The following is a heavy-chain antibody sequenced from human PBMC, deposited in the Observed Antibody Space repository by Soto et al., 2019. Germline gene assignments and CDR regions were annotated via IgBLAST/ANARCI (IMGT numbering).Heavy chain of an antibody. CDR3: ARGFANNSRWAAGRRNWFDP. J-gene: IGHJ5*02. D-gene: IGHD6-13*01. V-gene: IGHV3-48*02. Sequence: GGSLRLSCAASGFTFSSYSMNWVRQAPGKGLEWVSYISSSSSTIYYADSVKGRFTISRDNAKNSLYLQMNSLRDEDTAVYYCARGFANNSRWAAGRRNWFDPWGQGTLVTVSS. CDR1: GFTFSSYS. CDR2: ISSSSSTI.